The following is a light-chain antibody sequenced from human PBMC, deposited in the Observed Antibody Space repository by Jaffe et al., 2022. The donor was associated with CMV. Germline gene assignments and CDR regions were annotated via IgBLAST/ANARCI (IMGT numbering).Light chain of an antibody. Sequence: SFELTQSPSLSVSPGQTATITCSADTLRDKYVCWYQQKPGQSPVLVIYQDSKRPSGIPERFSGSNSGNAATLTISGTQAIDEADYYCQAWDRGSAIIFGGGTKLTVL. J-gene: IGLJ2*01. CDR1: TLRDKY. CDR3: QAWDRGSAII. CDR2: QDS. V-gene: IGLV3-1*01.